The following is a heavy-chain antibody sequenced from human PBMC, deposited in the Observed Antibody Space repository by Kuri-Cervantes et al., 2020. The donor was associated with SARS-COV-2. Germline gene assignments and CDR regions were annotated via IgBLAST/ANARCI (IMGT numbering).Heavy chain of an antibody. CDR3: ARDTRHYDFWSGYPYFDY. CDR2: IIPIFGTA. V-gene: IGHV1-69*05. Sequence: SVKVSCKASGGTFSSYAISWVRQAPGQGLEWMGGIIPIFGTANYAQKLQGRVTITTDESTSTAYMELRSLRPDDTAVFYCARDTRHYDFWSGYPYFDYWCQGTLVTVSS. CDR1: GGTFSSYA. J-gene: IGHJ4*02. D-gene: IGHD3-3*01.